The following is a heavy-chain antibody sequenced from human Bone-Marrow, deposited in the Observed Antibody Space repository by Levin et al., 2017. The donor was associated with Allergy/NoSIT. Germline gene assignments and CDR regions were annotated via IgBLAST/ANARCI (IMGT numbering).Heavy chain of an antibody. CDR3: AKGGKEQKLVTYFYYYCMDV. CDR1: GFTFNNYA. CDR2: INAIGGTK. D-gene: IGHD6-13*01. V-gene: IGHV3-23*01. Sequence: GGSLRLSCVGSGFTFNNYAMTWVRQAPGKGLEWVSGINAIGGTKYYADSVRGRFTVSRDNSKNTLYLQMNNLSAEDTAVYYCAKGGKEQKLVTYFYYYCMDVWGQGTTVTVSS. J-gene: IGHJ6*02.